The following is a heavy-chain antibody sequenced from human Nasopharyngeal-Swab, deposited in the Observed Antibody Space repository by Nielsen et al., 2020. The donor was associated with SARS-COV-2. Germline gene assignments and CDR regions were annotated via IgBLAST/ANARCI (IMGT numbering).Heavy chain of an antibody. D-gene: IGHD3-3*01. Sequence: SETLSLTCTVSGASITSSYRSWIRQPPGKGLDWIGYIYYSGTTNYNPSLKSRVTISVDTSKNQFSLKLSSVTAADTAVYYCARRLTLESFWYFDLWGRGTLVTVSS. J-gene: IGHJ2*01. CDR3: ARRLTLESFWYFDL. CDR1: GASITSSY. CDR2: IYYSGTT. V-gene: IGHV4-59*01.